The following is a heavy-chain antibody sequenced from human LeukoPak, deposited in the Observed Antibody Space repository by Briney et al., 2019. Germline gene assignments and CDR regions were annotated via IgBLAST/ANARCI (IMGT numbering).Heavy chain of an antibody. V-gene: IGHV1-69*04. Sequence: GASVKVSCKASGGTFSSYAISWVRQAPGQGLEWMGRIIPILGIANYAQKFQGRVTITADKSTSTAYMELSSLRSEDTAVYYCARVYLGGHYGMGVWGQGTTVTVSS. CDR2: IIPILGIA. J-gene: IGHJ6*02. CDR3: ARVYLGGHYGMGV. D-gene: IGHD3-16*01. CDR1: GGTFSSYA.